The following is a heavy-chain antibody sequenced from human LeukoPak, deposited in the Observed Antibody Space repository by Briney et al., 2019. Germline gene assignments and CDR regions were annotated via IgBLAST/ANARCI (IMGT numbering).Heavy chain of an antibody. Sequence: PGGSLRLSCAASGFTFSSYTTNWVRQAPGKGLEWVSIISSGSSYIHYADSVKGRFTISRDNAKNSLYLQMNSLRAEDTAVYYCARDIKGQYQDAFDIWGQGTMVTVSS. D-gene: IGHD2-2*01. V-gene: IGHV3-21*01. CDR2: ISSGSSYI. CDR1: GFTFSSYT. J-gene: IGHJ3*02. CDR3: ARDIKGQYQDAFDI.